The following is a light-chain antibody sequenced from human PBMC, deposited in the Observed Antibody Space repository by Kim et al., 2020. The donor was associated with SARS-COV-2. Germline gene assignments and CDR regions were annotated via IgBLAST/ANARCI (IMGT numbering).Light chain of an antibody. J-gene: IGLJ2*01. CDR2: DVR. CDR3: SSYTTTSVV. Sequence: QSALTQTASVSGSLGQSITIACTGTSSDVGGYNYVSWYKQHPGKAPNIMIYDVRNRPSGVSNRFSGSKSDNTASLTISGLQAEDEADYFCSSYTTTSVVFGGGTKLTVL. V-gene: IGLV2-14*03. CDR1: SSDVGGYNY.